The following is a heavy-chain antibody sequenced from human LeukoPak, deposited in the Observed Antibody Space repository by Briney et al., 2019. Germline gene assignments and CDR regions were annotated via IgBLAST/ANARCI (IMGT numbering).Heavy chain of an antibody. CDR2: FSVSGANT. CDR1: GFTFGNYA. D-gene: IGHD2-15*01. V-gene: IGHV3-23*01. CDR3: ARLFRYCSGGTCYTDRGYFFDY. Sequence: PGGSLRLSCVAPGFTFGNYAMSWVRQAPGKGLEWVSTFSVSGANTYYADSVKGRFTISRDNSKNTLSLQMNSLRAEDTAVYYCARLFRYCSGGTCYTDRGYFFDYWGQGTLVTVSS. J-gene: IGHJ4*02.